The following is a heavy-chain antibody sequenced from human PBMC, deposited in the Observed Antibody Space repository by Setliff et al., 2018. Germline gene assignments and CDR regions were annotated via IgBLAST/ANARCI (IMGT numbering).Heavy chain of an antibody. J-gene: IGHJ5*02. V-gene: IGHV4-38-2*02. D-gene: IGHD3-10*01. Sequence: PSETLSLTCTVSGYSISSGYYWGWIRQPPGKGLEWIGNMYHSGSTYYNPSLKSRVTISVDTSKNQFSLKLSSVTAADTAVYYCARLGLWFGELYIGPWGQGTLVTVSS. CDR2: MYHSGST. CDR3: ARLGLWFGELYIGP. CDR1: GYSISSGYY.